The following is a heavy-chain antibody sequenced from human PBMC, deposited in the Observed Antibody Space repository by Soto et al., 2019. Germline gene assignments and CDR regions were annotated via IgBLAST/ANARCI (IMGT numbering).Heavy chain of an antibody. Sequence: EVQLVESGGGLVKPGGSLRLSCTGAGFTFSNAWMSWVRQAPGKGLEWVGRIKSKTDGGTADYAAPVKGRFTISRDDSKDTLFLQMNSLKTEDTAVYYCTTGEGHCSTTSYYFSYYYYGMDVWGQGTTVTVSS. CDR1: GFTFSNAW. D-gene: IGHD2-2*01. V-gene: IGHV3-15*01. CDR3: TTGEGHCSTTSYYFSYYYYGMDV. CDR2: IKSKTDGGTA. J-gene: IGHJ6*02.